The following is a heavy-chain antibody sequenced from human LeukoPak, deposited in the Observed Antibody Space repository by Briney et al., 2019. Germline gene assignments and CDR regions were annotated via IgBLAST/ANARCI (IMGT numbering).Heavy chain of an antibody. V-gene: IGHV4-61*01. CDR2: IYYSGST. CDR1: GGSVSSGSHY. D-gene: IGHD3-22*01. CDR3: ARDRYYYDSGSYFYFDL. J-gene: IGHJ2*01. Sequence: SPSETLSLTCTVSGGSVSSGSHYWSWIRQPPGKGLEWIGYIYYSGSTNYTPPLKSRVTISVDTSKNQFSLKLSSVTAADTAVYYCARDRYYYDSGSYFYFDLWGRGTLVTVSS.